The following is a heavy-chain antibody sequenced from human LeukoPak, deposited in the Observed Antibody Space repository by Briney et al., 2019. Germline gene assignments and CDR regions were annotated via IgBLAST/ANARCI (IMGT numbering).Heavy chain of an antibody. CDR2: ISSSSSYI. J-gene: IGHJ6*02. Sequence: GGSLRLSCAASGFTFSSYSMNWVRQAPGKGLEWVSSISSSSSYIYYADSVKGGFTPSREKPKKSLYLQMNGLRAEDTAVYYCAKGIATTGPFYYLIDVWGQGTTVTVSS. CDR3: AKGIATTGPFYYLIDV. D-gene: IGHD6-13*01. CDR1: GFTFSSYS. V-gene: IGHV3-21*01.